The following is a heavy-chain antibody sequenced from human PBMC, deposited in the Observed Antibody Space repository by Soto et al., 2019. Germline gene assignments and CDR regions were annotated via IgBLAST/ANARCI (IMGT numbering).Heavy chain of an antibody. CDR3: AREGVWFGDSRPSRYEYFHH. J-gene: IGHJ1*01. CDR2: ISGSGGST. Sequence: VQVLESGGGLAQPGGSLRLSCAASGFTFNTNAMTWVRQAPGKGLEWVSSISGSGGSTYYADSVKGRFTISRDNSKNTLYLQMNSLRVEDTALYYCAREGVWFGDSRPSRYEYFHHWGLGTLVTVSS. D-gene: IGHD3-10*01. V-gene: IGHV3-23*01. CDR1: GFTFNTNA.